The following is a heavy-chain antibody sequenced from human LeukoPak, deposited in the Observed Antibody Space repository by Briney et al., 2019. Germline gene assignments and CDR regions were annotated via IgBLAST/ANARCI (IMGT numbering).Heavy chain of an antibody. D-gene: IGHD6-13*01. J-gene: IGHJ5*02. Sequence: SQTLSLTCAISGDSVSSNSGAWNWIRQSPSRGLEWLGRTYYRSKWYNDYAVSVKSRISINPDTPKNQFSLQLNSVTPDDTAVYYCARGTAAGTDNWFDPWGQGTLVTVSS. CDR3: ARGTAAGTDNWFDP. CDR2: TYYRSKWYN. CDR1: GDSVSSNSGA. V-gene: IGHV6-1*01.